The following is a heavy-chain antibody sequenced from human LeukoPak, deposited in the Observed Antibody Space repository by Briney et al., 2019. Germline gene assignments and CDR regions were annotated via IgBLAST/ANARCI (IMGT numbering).Heavy chain of an antibody. D-gene: IGHD5-24*01. CDR1: GGSISSYY. CDR2: IYYSGST. CDR3: ARISTRWSEAFDV. V-gene: IGHV4-59*01. Sequence: SETLSLTCTVSGGSISSYYWSRIWQPPGKGLEWIGHIYYSGSTNYNPSLKTRATISVDTSKNQFSLNLSSVTAADTAVYYCARISTRWSEAFDVWGQGRMVTVSP. J-gene: IGHJ3*01.